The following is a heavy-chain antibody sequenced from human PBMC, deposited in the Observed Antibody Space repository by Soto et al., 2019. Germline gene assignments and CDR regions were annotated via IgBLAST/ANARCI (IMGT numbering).Heavy chain of an antibody. V-gene: IGHV6-1*01. CDR2: TYYRSKWYN. CDR3: ARVVHYYGSGSYPNSRVKFDY. CDR1: GDSVSSNSAA. D-gene: IGHD3-10*01. J-gene: IGHJ4*02. Sequence: SQTLSLTCAISGDSVSSNSAAWSWIRQSPSRGLEWLGRTYYRSKWYNDYAVSVKSRITINPDTSKNQFSLQLHSVTPADTAVYYCARVVHYYGSGSYPNSRVKFDYWGQGTLVTVSS.